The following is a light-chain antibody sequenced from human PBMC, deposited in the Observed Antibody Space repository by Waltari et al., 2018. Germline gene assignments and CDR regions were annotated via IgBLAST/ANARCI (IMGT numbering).Light chain of an antibody. J-gene: IGLJ2*01. V-gene: IGLV2-11*01. CDR2: DVN. CDR3: CSYRSGSTLV. CDR1: SSDIGRYDD. Sequence: QAALTQPPSVSKSLGQSVTISCTGTSSDIGRYDDVSWYQQRPGTAPRLLIYDVNKRPSGFSVTFSGSKYGNTASLTISGLQAEDEVDYYCCSYRSGSTLVFGGGTRLTVL.